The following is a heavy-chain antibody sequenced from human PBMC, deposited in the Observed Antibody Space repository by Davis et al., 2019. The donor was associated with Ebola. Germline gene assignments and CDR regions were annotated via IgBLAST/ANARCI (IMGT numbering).Heavy chain of an antibody. V-gene: IGHV1-69*10. CDR1: GGTFSSYA. Sequence: SVKVSCKASGGTFSSYAISWVRQAPGQGLEWMGGIIPILGIANYAQKFQGRVTITADESTSTAYMELSRLRSDDTAVYYCARKEPFDYWGQGTLVTVSS. CDR3: ARKEPFDY. CDR2: IIPILGIA. J-gene: IGHJ4*02. D-gene: IGHD1-26*01.